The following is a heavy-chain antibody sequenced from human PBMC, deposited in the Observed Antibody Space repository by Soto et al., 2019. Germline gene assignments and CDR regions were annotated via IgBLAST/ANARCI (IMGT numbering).Heavy chain of an antibody. CDR1: GFTFSSYS. V-gene: IGHV3-48*01. D-gene: IGHD6-13*01. CDR2: ISSSSSTI. J-gene: IGHJ3*02. CDR3: ARDTSCGWYGLAFDI. Sequence: EVQLVESGGGLVQPGGSLRLSCAASGFTFSSYSMNWVRQAPGKGLEWVSYISSSSSTIYYADSVKGRFTISRDNAKNSLYLQRNSLRAEDTDVYYCARDTSCGWYGLAFDIWGQGTMVTVSS.